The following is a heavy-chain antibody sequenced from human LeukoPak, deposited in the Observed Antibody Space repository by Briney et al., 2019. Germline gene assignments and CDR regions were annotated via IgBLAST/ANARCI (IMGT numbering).Heavy chain of an antibody. CDR2: IYSGGST. D-gene: IGHD2-2*01. CDR3: ARGLGYCSSTSCYPPND. Sequence: PGGSLRLSCAASGFTVSSNYMSWVRQAPGKGLEWVSVIYSGGSTYYADSVKGRFTISRDNSKNTLYLQMNSLRAEDTTVYYCARGLGYCSSTSCYPPNDWGQGTLVTVSS. V-gene: IGHV3-53*01. CDR1: GFTVSSNY. J-gene: IGHJ4*02.